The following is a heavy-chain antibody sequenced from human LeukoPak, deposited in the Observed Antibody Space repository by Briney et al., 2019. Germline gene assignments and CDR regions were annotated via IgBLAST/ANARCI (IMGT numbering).Heavy chain of an antibody. CDR3: ARLGLTAMLKNYYYMDV. J-gene: IGHJ6*03. Sequence: ASAKVSCKASGYTFTGYYMHWVRQAPGQGLEWMGWTNPNSGGTNYAQKFQGRVTMTRDTSISTAYMELSRLRSDDTAVYYCARLGLTAMLKNYYYMDVWGKGTTVTVSS. D-gene: IGHD5-18*01. V-gene: IGHV1-2*02. CDR2: TNPNSGGT. CDR1: GYTFTGYY.